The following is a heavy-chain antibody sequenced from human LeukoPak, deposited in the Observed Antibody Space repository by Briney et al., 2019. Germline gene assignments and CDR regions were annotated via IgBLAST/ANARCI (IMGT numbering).Heavy chain of an antibody. CDR2: IWYDGSNK. CDR3: ARGRDLLSY. CDR1: GFSFSNYG. Sequence: PGGSLRLSCAASGFSFSNYGMHWVRQAPGKGLEWVAVIWYDGSNKYYADSVKGLFTISRDNSKNTLYLQMNSLRVEHTAVYYCARGRDLLSYWGQGTLVTVSS. V-gene: IGHV3-33*01. J-gene: IGHJ4*02. D-gene: IGHD1-26*01.